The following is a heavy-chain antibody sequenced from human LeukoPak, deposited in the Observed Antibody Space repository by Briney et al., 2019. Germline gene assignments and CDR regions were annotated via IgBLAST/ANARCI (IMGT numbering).Heavy chain of an antibody. J-gene: IGHJ6*03. V-gene: IGHV4-59*01. CDR3: ARTYYDYVWGSYRYYYYYMDV. CDR1: GGSISSYY. CDR2: IYYSGST. D-gene: IGHD3-16*02. Sequence: SETLSLTCTVSGGSISSYYWSWIRQPPGKGLEWIGYIYYSGSTNYNPSLKSRVTISVDTSKNQFSLKLSSVTAADTAVYYCARTYYDYVWGSYRYYYYYMDVWGKGTTVTISS.